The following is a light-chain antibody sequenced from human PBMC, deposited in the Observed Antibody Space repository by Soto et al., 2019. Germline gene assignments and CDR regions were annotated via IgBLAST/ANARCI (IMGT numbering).Light chain of an antibody. V-gene: IGLV1-47*01. CDR3: AVWDQSLTGWV. J-gene: IGLJ3*02. Sequence: QSVLTQPPSASGTPGQSLTISCSGSSSNIGSHFVYWYQHLPGTAPKLLIFRDGQRPSGVPARFFGSKSGTSASLAISGLRSKDEADYYCAVWDQSLTGWVFGGGTQLTVL. CDR1: SSNIGSHF. CDR2: RDG.